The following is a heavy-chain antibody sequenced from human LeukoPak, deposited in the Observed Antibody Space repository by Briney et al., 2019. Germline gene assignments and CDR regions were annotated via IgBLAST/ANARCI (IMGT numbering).Heavy chain of an antibody. J-gene: IGHJ5*02. CDR2: ISGSVGST. CDR3: AKDRFGSTMVRGVIYDP. CDR1: GFTLSSYV. Sequence: GGSLRLSCAASGFTLSSYVMSWVRQAPGKGLEWVSAISGSVGSTSYAASVKGRFTISRDNSKNTLYLKMNSLRAEDTAVYYCAKDRFGSTMVRGVIYDPWGQGTLVTVSS. D-gene: IGHD3-10*01. V-gene: IGHV3-23*01.